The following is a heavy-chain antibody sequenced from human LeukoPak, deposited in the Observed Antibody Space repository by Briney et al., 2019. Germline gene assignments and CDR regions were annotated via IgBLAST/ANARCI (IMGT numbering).Heavy chain of an antibody. V-gene: IGHV1-46*01. Sequence: ASVKVSCKASGYTFTSYYMHWVRQAPGQGLEWMGIINPSGGSTSYAQKFQGRVTMTRDMSMSTVYMELSSLRSEDTAVYYCARARTNLRFLEWLSSTNNYYYYMDVWGKGTTVTVSS. J-gene: IGHJ6*03. CDR1: GYTFTSYY. CDR2: INPSGGST. CDR3: ARARTNLRFLEWLSSTNNYYYYMDV. D-gene: IGHD3-3*01.